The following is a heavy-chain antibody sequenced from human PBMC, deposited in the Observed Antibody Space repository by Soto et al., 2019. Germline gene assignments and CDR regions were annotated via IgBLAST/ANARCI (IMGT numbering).Heavy chain of an antibody. D-gene: IGHD2-15*01. CDR3: ARVGGEDIVVVGTYYYYMDV. J-gene: IGHJ6*03. CDR2: ISSSGSTI. Sequence: GGSLRLSCAASGFTFSDYYMSWIRQAPGKGLEWVSYISSSGSTIYYADSVKGRFTISRDNAKNSLYLQMNSLRAEDTAVYYCARVGGEDIVVVGTYYYYMDVWGKGTTVTVSS. V-gene: IGHV3-11*01. CDR1: GFTFSDYY.